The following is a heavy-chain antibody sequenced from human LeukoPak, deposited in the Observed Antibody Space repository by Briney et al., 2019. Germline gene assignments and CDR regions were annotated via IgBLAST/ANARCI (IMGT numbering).Heavy chain of an antibody. CDR2: INHSGST. CDR3: ATLSGLAPATYGMDV. D-gene: IGHD3-9*01. Sequence: PGGSLRLSCAASGFTFSSYAMSWVRQPPGKGLEWIGEINHSGSTNYNPSLKSRVTISVDTSKNQFSLKLSSVTAADTAVYYCATLSGLAPATYGMDVWGQGTTVTVSS. J-gene: IGHJ6*02. CDR1: GFTFSSYA. V-gene: IGHV4-34*08.